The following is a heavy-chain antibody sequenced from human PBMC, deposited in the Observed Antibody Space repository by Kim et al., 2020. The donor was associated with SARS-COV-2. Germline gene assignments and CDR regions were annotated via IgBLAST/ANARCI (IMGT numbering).Heavy chain of an antibody. CDR1: GYTFTGYF. V-gene: IGHV1-2*04. D-gene: IGHD2-2*01. CDR2: INPNSGGT. J-gene: IGHJ6*02. CDR3: ARGGVCSRTNWCDGMDD. Sequence: ASVKVSCKASGYTFTGYFIHWMRQAPGQGLEWMGWINPNSGGTNYAQKFQGWGTMTRDTSNSTAYMELSRLRSDDTAVYYCARGGVCSRTNWCDGMDDWGQGTTVTVSS.